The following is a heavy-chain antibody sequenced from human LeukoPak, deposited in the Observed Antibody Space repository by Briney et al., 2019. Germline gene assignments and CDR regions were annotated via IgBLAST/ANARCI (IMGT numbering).Heavy chain of an antibody. V-gene: IGHV4-59*01. Sequence: SETPSLTCTVSGGSISSYYWSWIRQPPGKGLEWIGYIYYSGSTNYNPSLKSRVTISVDTSKNQFSLKLSSVTAADTAVYYCASFVPVRGFDYWGQGTLVTVPS. J-gene: IGHJ4*02. CDR2: IYYSGST. D-gene: IGHD3-3*01. CDR3: ASFVPVRGFDY. CDR1: GGSISSYY.